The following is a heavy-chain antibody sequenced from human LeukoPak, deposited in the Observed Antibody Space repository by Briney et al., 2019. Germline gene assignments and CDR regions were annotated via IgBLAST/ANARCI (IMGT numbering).Heavy chain of an antibody. CDR2: ISSSGSTI. CDR3: AKSLESMTTVTLSFYYYYYYMDV. J-gene: IGHJ6*03. Sequence: GGSLRLSCAASGFTFSSYEMNWVRQAPGKGLEWVSYISSSGSTIYYADSVKGRFTISRDNSKNTLYLQMNSLRAEDTAVYYCAKSLESMTTVTLSFYYYYYYMDVWGKGTTVTVSS. CDR1: GFTFSSYE. D-gene: IGHD4-17*01. V-gene: IGHV3-48*03.